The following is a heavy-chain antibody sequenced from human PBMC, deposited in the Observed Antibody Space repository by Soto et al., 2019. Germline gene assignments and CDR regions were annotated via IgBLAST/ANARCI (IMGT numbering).Heavy chain of an antibody. J-gene: IGHJ4*02. CDR2: IIPIFGTA. CDR3: ARESRYCSGGSCYFLPGIDY. Sequence: QVQLVQSGAEVKKPGSSVKVSCKAYGGTFSSYAISWVRQAPGQGLEWMGGIIPIFGTANYAQKIKGRVTITADEATSTAYMDLSSLRSEDTAVYYCARESRYCSGGSCYFLPGIDYWGQGTLVTVSS. D-gene: IGHD2-15*01. CDR1: GGTFSSYA. V-gene: IGHV1-69*12.